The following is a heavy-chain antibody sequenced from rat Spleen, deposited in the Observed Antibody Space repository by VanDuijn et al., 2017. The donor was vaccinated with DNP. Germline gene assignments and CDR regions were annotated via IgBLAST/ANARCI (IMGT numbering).Heavy chain of an antibody. V-gene: IGHV2-32*01. CDR2: MWSDGDT. CDR1: YH. D-gene: IGHD1-1*01. CDR3: ARGGTTGGFDY. Sequence: YHVHWVRQPPGKGLEWMGVMWSDGDTSYNSALKSRLSISRDTSKSQVFLKMNSLQTEDTATYYCARGGTTGGFDYWGQGVMVTVSS. J-gene: IGHJ2*01.